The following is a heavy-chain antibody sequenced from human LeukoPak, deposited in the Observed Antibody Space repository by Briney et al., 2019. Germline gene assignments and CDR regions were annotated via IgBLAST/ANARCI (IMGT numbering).Heavy chain of an antibody. D-gene: IGHD1-26*01. CDR2: IYTSGST. CDR1: GGSISSGGYY. V-gene: IGHV4-61*02. Sequence: PSETLSLTCTVSGGSISSGGYYWSWIRQHPGKGLEWIGRIYTSGSTNYNPSLKSRVTMSVDTSKNQFSLKLSSVTAADTAVYYCAGSKNSGSYFYWGQGTLVTVSS. J-gene: IGHJ4*02. CDR3: AGSKNSGSYFY.